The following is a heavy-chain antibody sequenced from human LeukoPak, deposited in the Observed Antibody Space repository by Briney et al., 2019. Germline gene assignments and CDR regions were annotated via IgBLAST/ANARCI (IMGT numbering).Heavy chain of an antibody. CDR1: SGSISSYY. V-gene: IGHV4-59*08. CDR3: ARHHLAVAGTHYYVDV. J-gene: IGHJ6*03. D-gene: IGHD6-19*01. CDR2: VYYTGST. Sequence: SETLSLTCTVSSGSISSYYWSWVRQPPGKGLEWIGFVYYTGSTNYSPSLKSRVTISVDTSKNQFSLKLSSVTAADTAVYYCARHHLAVAGTHYYVDVWGKGTTVTISS.